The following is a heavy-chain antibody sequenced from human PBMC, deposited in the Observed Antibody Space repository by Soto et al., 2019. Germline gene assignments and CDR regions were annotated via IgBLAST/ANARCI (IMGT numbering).Heavy chain of an antibody. J-gene: IGHJ4*02. D-gene: IGHD3-22*01. CDR1: GGSISSYY. CDR2: IYYSGST. CDR3: ARLNYYDSTGTIDY. V-gene: IGHV4-59*01. Sequence: SETLSLTCTVSGGSISSYYWSWIRQPPGRGLEWIGYIYYSGSTNYNPSPKSRVTISVDTSKNQFSLKLSSVTAADTAMYYCARLNYYDSTGTIDYWGQGTLVTVSS.